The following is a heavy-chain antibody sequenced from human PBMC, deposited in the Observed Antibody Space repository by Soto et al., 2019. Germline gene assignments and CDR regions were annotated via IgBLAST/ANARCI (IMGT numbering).Heavy chain of an antibody. V-gene: IGHV4-30-4*01. Sequence: SETLSLTCTVSGGSISSVDYYWSWIRQPPGKGLEWIGYIYYSGSTYYNPSLKSRVTISVDTSKNQFSLKLSSVTAADTAVYYCASSGSYHGVDYRGQGTLVTVSS. CDR3: ASSGSYHGVDY. CDR2: IYYSGST. D-gene: IGHD1-26*01. CDR1: GGSISSVDYY. J-gene: IGHJ4*02.